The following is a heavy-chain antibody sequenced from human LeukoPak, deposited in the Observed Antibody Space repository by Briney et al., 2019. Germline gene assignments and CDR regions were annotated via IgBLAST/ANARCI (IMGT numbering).Heavy chain of an antibody. CDR2: INPNSGGT. CDR1: GYTFTGYY. V-gene: IGHV1-2*02. Sequence: ASVKVSCKASGYTFTGYYMHWVRQAPGQGLEWMGWINPNSGGTNYAQKFQGRVTMPRDTSISTAYMELSRLRSDDTAVYYCAREENLAAAGFDYWGQGTLVTVSS. J-gene: IGHJ4*02. CDR3: AREENLAAAGFDY. D-gene: IGHD6-13*01.